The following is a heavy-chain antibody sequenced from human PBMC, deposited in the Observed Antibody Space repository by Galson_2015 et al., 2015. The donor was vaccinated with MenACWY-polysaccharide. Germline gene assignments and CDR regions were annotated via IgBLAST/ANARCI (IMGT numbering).Heavy chain of an antibody. V-gene: IGHV4-59*01. CDR2: IYYSGST. J-gene: IGHJ6*04. D-gene: IGHD3-16*01. Sequence: ETLSLTCTVSGGSIRSYYWSWIRQPPGKGLEWIGYIYYSGSTNYNPSLKSRVTISVDTSKNQFSLKLSSVTAADTAVYYCARARDCWGGVWGKWTTVTVSS. CDR3: ARARDCWGGV. CDR1: GGSIRSYY.